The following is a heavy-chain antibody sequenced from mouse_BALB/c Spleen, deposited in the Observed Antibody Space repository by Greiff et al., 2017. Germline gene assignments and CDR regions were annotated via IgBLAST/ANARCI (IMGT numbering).Heavy chain of an antibody. Sequence: EVQRVESGGGLVQPGGSRKLSCAASGFTFSSFGMHWVRQAPEKGLEWVAYISSGSSTIYYADTVKGRFTISRDNPKNTLFLQMTSLRSEDTAMYYCARGKNYASFDYWGQGTTLTVAS. CDR1: GFTFSSFG. D-gene: IGHD1-1*01. J-gene: IGHJ2*01. CDR2: ISSGSSTI. V-gene: IGHV5-17*02. CDR3: ARGKNYASFDY.